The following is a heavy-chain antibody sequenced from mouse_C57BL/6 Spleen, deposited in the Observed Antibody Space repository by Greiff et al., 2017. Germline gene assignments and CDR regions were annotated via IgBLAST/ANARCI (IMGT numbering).Heavy chain of an antibody. J-gene: IGHJ1*03. CDR3: ARRGYYYYGSRSVWYFDV. CDR2: IDPNSGGT. Sequence: VQLQQPGAELVKPGASVKLSCKASGYTFTSYWMHWVKQRPGRGLEWIGRIDPNSGGTKYNEKFKSKATLTVAKPSSTAYMQLSSLTSEDSAVYYCARRGYYYYGSRSVWYFDVWGTGTTVTVSS. D-gene: IGHD1-1*01. CDR1: GYTFTSYW. V-gene: IGHV1-72*01.